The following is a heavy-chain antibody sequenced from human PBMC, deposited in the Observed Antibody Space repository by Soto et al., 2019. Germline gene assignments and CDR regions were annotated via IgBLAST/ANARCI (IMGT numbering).Heavy chain of an antibody. D-gene: IGHD5-12*01. CDR2: IYWDDDK. V-gene: IGHV2-5*02. CDR3: AHRRRGGXYDHYFFDY. Sequence: QITLKESGPTLVKPTQTLTLTCTFSGFSLSTSGVGVGWIRQPPGKALEWLALIYWDDDKRYSPSLKSRLTINKETSKNQVVLTMTNMDPMDTATYYCAHRRRGGXYDHYFFDYWGQGTLVTVSS. CDR1: GFSLSTSGVG. J-gene: IGHJ4*02.